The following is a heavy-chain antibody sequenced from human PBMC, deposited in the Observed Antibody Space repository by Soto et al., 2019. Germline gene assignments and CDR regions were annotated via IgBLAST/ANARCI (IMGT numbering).Heavy chain of an antibody. CDR1: GGSISSTNW. J-gene: IGHJ4*02. CDR3: ATVRPRTEWAVLPIPT. V-gene: IGHV4-4*02. D-gene: IGHD1-26*01. Sequence: QVQLQESGPGLVKPSGTLSLTCAVSGGSISSTNWWSWVRQSPGKGLEWIGEIYHSGSTNYNPSLTGRVTISVDKSQHRFPLTIRSVTAADPALYYCATVRPRTEWAVLPIPTWGQGTLVTVTS. CDR2: IYHSGST.